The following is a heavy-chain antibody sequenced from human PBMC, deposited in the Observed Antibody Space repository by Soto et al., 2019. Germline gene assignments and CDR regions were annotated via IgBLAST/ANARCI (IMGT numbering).Heavy chain of an antibody. CDR3: ARGGFRYPDY. Sequence: EVLLVESGGGLVQPGGSLRLSCVASGFPFSTYWMSWVRQAPGKGLEWVANIKEDGSEKHYADAVRGRFTISRDNAKNSVFLQMYGLRGEDTAVYYCARGGFRYPDYWGQGSLVTVSS. D-gene: IGHD5-18*01. CDR1: GFPFSTYW. V-gene: IGHV3-7*04. J-gene: IGHJ4*02. CDR2: IKEDGSEK.